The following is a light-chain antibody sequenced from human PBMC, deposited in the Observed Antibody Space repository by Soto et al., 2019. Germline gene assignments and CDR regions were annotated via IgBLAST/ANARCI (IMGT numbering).Light chain of an antibody. CDR3: QQYGSSPPLT. CDR2: GAS. Sequence: EIVLTQSPGTLSLSPGERATLSCRASQSVSSSYLAWYQQKPGQAPRLLIYGASSRATGIPDRFSGSGSGTDFTLTISRLEPEDFAVYYCQQYGSSPPLTFGVGTTVEIK. CDR1: QSVSSSY. J-gene: IGKJ4*01. V-gene: IGKV3-20*01.